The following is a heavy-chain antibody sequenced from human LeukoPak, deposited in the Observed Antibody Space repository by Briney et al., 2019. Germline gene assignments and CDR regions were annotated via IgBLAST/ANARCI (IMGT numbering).Heavy chain of an antibody. CDR3: AKNRATGLAFYDY. CDR2: ISGGAGYI. CDR1: GFTFNSYA. Sequence: GGSLRLSCAASGFTFNSYAMTWVRQAPGKGLEWVSAISGGAGYIYYADSVKGRFTSSRDNSKSTLYLQMSNLRAEDTAVYFCAKNRATGLAFYDYWGQGTQVTVSS. V-gene: IGHV3-23*01. J-gene: IGHJ4*02. D-gene: IGHD5-24*01.